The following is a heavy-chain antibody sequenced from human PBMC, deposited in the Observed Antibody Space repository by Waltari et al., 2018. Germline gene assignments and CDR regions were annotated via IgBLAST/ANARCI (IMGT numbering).Heavy chain of an antibody. V-gene: IGHV3-23*01. J-gene: IGHJ5*01. CDR3: TSWRVVAGTGWFDS. D-gene: IGHD2-15*01. Sequence: EVQLLESGGGLVQPGGSLRLSCPASGVSFSNYDMAWVRQAPGKGLEWVSGIRNSGGNTYYGDSVKGRFAISRDNSRNTLHLQMNGLRAEDTAIYYCTSWRVVAGTGWFDSWGQGTLVTVSS. CDR1: GVSFSNYD. CDR2: IRNSGGNT.